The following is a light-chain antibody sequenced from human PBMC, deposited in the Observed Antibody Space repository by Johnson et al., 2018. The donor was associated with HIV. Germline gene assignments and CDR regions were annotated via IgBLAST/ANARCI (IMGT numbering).Light chain of an antibody. J-gene: IGLJ1*01. CDR2: DNN. CDR3: ATWDSSLSSYV. V-gene: IGLV1-51*01. CDR1: SSNIGNNY. Sequence: QSLLTQPPSVSAAPGQKVTISCSGSSSNIGNNYVSWYQQLPGTAPKLLIYDNNKRPSGIPDRFSGSKSGTSATLGITGLQTGDEAEYYCATWDSSLSSYVFGTGTKVTVL.